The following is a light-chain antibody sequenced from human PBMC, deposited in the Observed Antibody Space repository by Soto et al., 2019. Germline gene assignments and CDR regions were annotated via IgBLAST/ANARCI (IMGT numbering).Light chain of an antibody. CDR1: QSVSSN. CDR2: GAS. Sequence: EIVMTQSPATLSVSPGERATLSCRASQSVSSNLAWYQQKPGQAPRLLIYGASTRATGIPARFSGSGSGTEFTLTISSLQSEDFAVYYCQQHHNLPLYPFGQGTKVDSK. J-gene: IGKJ2*01. CDR3: QQHHNLPLYP. V-gene: IGKV3-15*01.